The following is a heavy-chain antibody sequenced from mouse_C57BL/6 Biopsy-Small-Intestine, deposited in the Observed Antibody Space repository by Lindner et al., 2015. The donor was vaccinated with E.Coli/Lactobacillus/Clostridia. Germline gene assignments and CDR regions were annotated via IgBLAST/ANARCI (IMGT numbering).Heavy chain of an antibody. D-gene: IGHD2-1*01. CDR2: ISPSSDYK. CDR3: ARESPGVYRFDP. CDR1: GYTFTDYL. V-gene: IGHV1-34*01. J-gene: IGHJ1*01. Sequence: SVKVSCKASGYTFTDYLMHWVRQAPGQGLEYMGIISPSSDYKAYPQKFQGRVTMTRDTSTTTVYMELSNLRSEDTALYYCARESPGVYRFDPWGPGTLVIVSS.